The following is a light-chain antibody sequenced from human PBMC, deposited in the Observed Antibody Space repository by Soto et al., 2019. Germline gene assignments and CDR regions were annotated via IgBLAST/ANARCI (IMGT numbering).Light chain of an antibody. V-gene: IGKV1-39*01. Sequence: QMTQSPSSLFASVGDRVTITCRASQSISSHLNWYQQKVGQTPRPLIYAASTLQSEVPPRFSGSGSGTEFTLSISGLKREDFATYYCQQRHSAPLTFGGGTKIQI. CDR2: AAS. CDR1: QSISSH. CDR3: QQRHSAPLT. J-gene: IGKJ4*01.